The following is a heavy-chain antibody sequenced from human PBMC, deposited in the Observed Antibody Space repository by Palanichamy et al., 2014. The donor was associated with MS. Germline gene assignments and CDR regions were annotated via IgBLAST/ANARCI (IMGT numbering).Heavy chain of an antibody. CDR1: GGSFSGYY. CDR2: INHSGRI. Sequence: QVQLQQWGAGLLKPSETLSLTCAVYGGSFSGYYWTWIRQPPGKGLEWIGEINHSGRIYYSPSLKSRVTISVDTSKNQFSLKLNSVTDADTALYFCARGGITDRLHNWGQGTLVTVSS. J-gene: IGHJ4*02. D-gene: IGHD6-13*01. V-gene: IGHV4-34*01. CDR3: ARGGITDRLHN.